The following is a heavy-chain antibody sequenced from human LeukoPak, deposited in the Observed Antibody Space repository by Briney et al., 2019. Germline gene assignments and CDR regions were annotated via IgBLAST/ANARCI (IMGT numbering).Heavy chain of an antibody. D-gene: IGHD3-22*01. V-gene: IGHV3-30-3*01. Sequence: GGSLRLSCAASGFTFRSYAMHWVRQAPGKGLEWVAVTSYDGSNKFYADSVKGRFPISRDNSKNTLYMQMNSLRAEDTAVYYCARDPVIVGLITRAGGHYFDYWGQGTLVTVSS. CDR3: ARDPVIVGLITRAGGHYFDY. CDR1: GFTFRSYA. CDR2: TSYDGSNK. J-gene: IGHJ4*02.